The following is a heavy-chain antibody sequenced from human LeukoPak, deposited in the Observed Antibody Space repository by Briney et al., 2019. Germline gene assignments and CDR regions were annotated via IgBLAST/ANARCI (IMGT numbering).Heavy chain of an antibody. CDR1: EFTFSNYA. CDR2: ISYDGSNK. J-gene: IGHJ6*03. V-gene: IGHV3-30-3*01. Sequence: GGSLRLSCAASEFTFSNYAMHWVRQAPGKGLEWVAVISYDGSNKYYADSVKGRFTISRDNSKNTLYLQMNSLRAEDTAVYYCAREGSAYLWFGESYYYYMDVWGKGTTVTVSS. D-gene: IGHD3-10*01. CDR3: AREGSAYLWFGESYYYYMDV.